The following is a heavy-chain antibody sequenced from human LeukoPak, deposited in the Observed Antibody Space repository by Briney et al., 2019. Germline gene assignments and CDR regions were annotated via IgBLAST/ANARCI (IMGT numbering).Heavy chain of an antibody. Sequence: ASVKVSCKASGYTFTSYGISWVRQAPGQGLEWMGWISAYNGNTNYAQKLQGRVTMTTDTSTSTAYMELRSLRSDDTAVYYCARVRLYYYDSSGYSEYDAFDIWGQGTMVTVSS. V-gene: IGHV1-18*01. D-gene: IGHD3-22*01. CDR3: ARVRLYYYDSSGYSEYDAFDI. CDR2: ISAYNGNT. CDR1: GYTFTSYG. J-gene: IGHJ3*02.